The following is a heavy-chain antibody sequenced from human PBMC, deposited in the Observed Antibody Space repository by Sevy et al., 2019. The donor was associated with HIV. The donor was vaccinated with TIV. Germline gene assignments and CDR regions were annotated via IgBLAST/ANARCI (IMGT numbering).Heavy chain of an antibody. CDR3: ASDMRAYCSSTSCPQEYYYYGMDV. Sequence: GGSLRLSCAASGFTFSSYWMSWVRQAPGKGLEWVANIKQDGSEKYYVDSVKGRFTISRDNAKNSLYLQMNSLRAEDTAVYYCASDMRAYCSSTSCPQEYYYYGMDVWGQGTTVTVSS. D-gene: IGHD2-2*01. CDR2: IKQDGSEK. J-gene: IGHJ6*02. CDR1: GFTFSSYW. V-gene: IGHV3-7*03.